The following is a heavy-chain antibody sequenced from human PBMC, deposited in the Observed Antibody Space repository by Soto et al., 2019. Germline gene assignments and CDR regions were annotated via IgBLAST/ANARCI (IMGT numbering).Heavy chain of an antibody. CDR1: GYTFSNYA. CDR2: ISSYNSYNGDT. J-gene: IGHJ6*02. V-gene: IGHV1-18*04. D-gene: IGHD3-16*01. Sequence: QVQLVQSGADLKKPGASVQVSCKTSGYTFSNYAINWVRQAPGQGLEWMGWISSYNSYNGDTKYARMLQDRLTMKIDTSTATAYMELRSLRSDDTAVYYCARSELERGDVGYYGMDVWGQGTTVTVSS. CDR3: ARSELERGDVGYYGMDV.